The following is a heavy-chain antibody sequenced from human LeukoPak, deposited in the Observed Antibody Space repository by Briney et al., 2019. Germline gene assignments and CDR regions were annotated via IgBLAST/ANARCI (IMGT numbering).Heavy chain of an antibody. V-gene: IGHV4-34*01. CDR3: ARGRAAAGTGPGSDY. D-gene: IGHD6-13*01. CDR1: GGSFSGYY. CDR2: INHSGST. Sequence: SETLSLTCAVYGGSFSGYYWSWIRQPPGKGLEWIGEINHSGSTNYNPSLKSRVTISVDTSKNQFSLKLSSVTAADTAVYYCARGRAAAGTGPGSDYWGQGTLVTVSS. J-gene: IGHJ4*02.